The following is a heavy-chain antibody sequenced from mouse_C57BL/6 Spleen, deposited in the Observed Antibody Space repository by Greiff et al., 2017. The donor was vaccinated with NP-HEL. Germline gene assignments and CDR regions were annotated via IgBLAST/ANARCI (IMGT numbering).Heavy chain of an antibody. CDR2: IYPGDGDT. V-gene: IGHV1-80*01. CDR1: GYAFSSYW. J-gene: IGHJ4*01. Sequence: VQLQQSGAELVKPGASVKISCKASGYAFSSYWMNWVKQRPGKGLEWIGQIYPGDGDTNYNGKFKGKATLTADKSSSTAYMQLSSLTSEDSAVYFCAREELRSYYYAMDYWGQGTSVTVSS. CDR3: AREELRSYYYAMDY. D-gene: IGHD1-1*01.